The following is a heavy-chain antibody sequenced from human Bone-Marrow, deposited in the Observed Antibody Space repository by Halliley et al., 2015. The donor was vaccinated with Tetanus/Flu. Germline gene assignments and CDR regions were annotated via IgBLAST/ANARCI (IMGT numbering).Heavy chain of an antibody. CDR3: AGETGVAATTYFFDY. Sequence: WIGYVFHPGNVYYNPSLKTRLVMSVDTSKNQFSLTLRSVTAADTAVYFCAGETGVAATTYFFDYWGPGTLVTVSS. V-gene: IGHV4-31*02. J-gene: IGHJ4*02. D-gene: IGHD2-15*01. CDR2: VFHPGNV.